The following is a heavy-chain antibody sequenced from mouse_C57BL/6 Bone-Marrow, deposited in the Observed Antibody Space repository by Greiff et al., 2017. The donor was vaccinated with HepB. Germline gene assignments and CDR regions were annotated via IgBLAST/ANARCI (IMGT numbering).Heavy chain of an antibody. D-gene: IGHD1-1*01. CDR3: ARYNYYGSSYYFDY. CDR1: GFTFTDYY. CDR2: IRNKANGYTT. J-gene: IGHJ2*01. Sequence: EVKVVESGGGLVQPGGSLSLSCAASGFTFTDYYMSWVRQPPGKALEWLGFIRNKANGYTTEYSASVKGRFTISRDNSQSILYLQMNALRAEDSATYYYARYNYYGSSYYFDYWGQGTTLTVSS. V-gene: IGHV7-3*01.